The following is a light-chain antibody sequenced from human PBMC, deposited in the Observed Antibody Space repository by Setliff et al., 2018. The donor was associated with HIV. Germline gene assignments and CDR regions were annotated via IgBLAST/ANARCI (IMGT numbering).Light chain of an antibody. J-gene: IGLJ2*01. CDR1: SSDIGGYYY. V-gene: IGLV2-14*01. CDR3: SSYSSASTLTL. CDR2: EVT. Sequence: QSALTQPASVSGSPGQSITISCSGTSSDIGGYYYVSWYQQYPGKAPKLIIYEVTNRPSGVSNRFSGSKSGNTASLTISGLQAEDEADYYCSSYSSASTLTLFGGGTKVTVL.